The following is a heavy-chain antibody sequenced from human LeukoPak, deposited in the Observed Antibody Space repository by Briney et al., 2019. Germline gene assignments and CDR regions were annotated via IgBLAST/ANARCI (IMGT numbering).Heavy chain of an antibody. V-gene: IGHV3-48*04. CDR1: GFTFSSYA. J-gene: IGHJ4*02. CDR3: ARDYRYAFDN. CDR2: IGISSGRT. D-gene: IGHD5-12*01. Sequence: PGGSLRLSCAASGFTFSSYAMNWVRQAPGKGLEWISYIGISSGRTMYADSVKGRFTISRDTAKKSLYLQMNSLRVEDTAVYYCARDYRYAFDNWGQGTLVTVSS.